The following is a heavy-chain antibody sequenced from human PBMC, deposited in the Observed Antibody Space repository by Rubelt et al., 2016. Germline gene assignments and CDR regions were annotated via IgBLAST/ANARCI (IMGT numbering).Heavy chain of an antibody. CDR2: IYYSGST. CDR3: ARDSSGWYLGYFDY. J-gene: IGHJ4*02. D-gene: IGHD6-19*01. V-gene: IGHV4-39*07. CDR1: GGSTSSSSYY. Sequence: QLQLQESGPGLVKPSETLSLTCTVSGGSTSSSSYYWGWIRQPPGKGLEWIGSIYYSGSTYYNPSPRGGVTISVDTSKNQFSLKLSSVTAADTAVYYCARDSSGWYLGYFDYWGQGTLVTVSS.